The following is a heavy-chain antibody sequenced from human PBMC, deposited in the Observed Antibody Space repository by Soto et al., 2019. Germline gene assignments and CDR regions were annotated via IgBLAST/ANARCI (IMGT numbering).Heavy chain of an antibody. CDR2: IYPRDSDI. Sequence: RGESLNISCMGSGFTFTNYWIAWVRQMPGNGLEWMGIIYPRDSDIEYSPSFRGQVTISADRSLSTTYLQWNSLKASDTAIYYCARLKQTRMGVKTGGQYYFDYWGQGTRVTVSS. CDR3: ARLKQTRMGVKTGGQYYFDY. J-gene: IGHJ4*02. CDR1: GFTFTNYW. D-gene: IGHD2-15*01. V-gene: IGHV5-51*01.